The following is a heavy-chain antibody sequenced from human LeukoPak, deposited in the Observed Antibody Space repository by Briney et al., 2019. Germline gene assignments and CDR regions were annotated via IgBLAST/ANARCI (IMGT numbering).Heavy chain of an antibody. J-gene: IGHJ4*02. D-gene: IGHD2-15*01. CDR3: ARVHCSGGSCPLDY. CDR1: GGSVSSSDYY. Sequence: SETLSLTCTVSGGSVSSSDYYLGWIRQPPGKRLEWLGAIYSGGSVYYNPSLKSRVTISVDRSKNQFSLKLSSVTAADTAVYYCARVHCSGGSCPLDYWGQGTLVTVSS. V-gene: IGHV4-39*07. CDR2: IYSGGSV.